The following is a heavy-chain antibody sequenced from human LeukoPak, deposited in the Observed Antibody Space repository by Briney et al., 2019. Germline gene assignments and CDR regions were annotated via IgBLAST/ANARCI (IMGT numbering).Heavy chain of an antibody. CDR3: ARDGYDFWSGYTTRPYYYGMDV. J-gene: IGHJ6*02. Sequence: GGSLRLSCAASGFTFSSYGMHWVRQAPGKGLEWVAVISYDGSNKYYADSVKGRFTISRDNSKNTLYLQMNSLRAEDTAVYYCARDGYDFWSGYTTRPYYYGMDVWGQGTTVTVSS. D-gene: IGHD3-3*01. CDR2: ISYDGSNK. V-gene: IGHV3-30*03. CDR1: GFTFSSYG.